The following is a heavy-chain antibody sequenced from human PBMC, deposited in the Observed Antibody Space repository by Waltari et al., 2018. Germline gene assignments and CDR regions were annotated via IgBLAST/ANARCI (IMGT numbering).Heavy chain of an antibody. J-gene: IGHJ4*02. CDR2: ISYDGSNK. CDR1: GFTFSGYA. CDR3: ARGVAFDY. D-gene: IGHD3-10*01. V-gene: IGHV3-30-3*02. Sequence: QVPLVESGGGVVQPGRSLRPSCAAPGFTFSGYAMHWVRQAPGKGLEWVAVISYDGSNKYYADSVKGRFTISRDNSKNTLYLQMNSLRAEDTAVYYCARGVAFDYWGQGTLVTVSS.